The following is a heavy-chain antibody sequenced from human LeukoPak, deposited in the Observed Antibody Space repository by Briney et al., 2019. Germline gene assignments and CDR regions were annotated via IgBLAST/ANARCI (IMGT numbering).Heavy chain of an antibody. J-gene: IGHJ2*01. CDR2: IHTSGST. CDR1: GGSISSYH. V-gene: IGHV4-4*07. Sequence: SETLSLTCTVSGGSISSYHWSWIRQPAGKGLEWIGRIHTSGSTNYNPSLKSRVTMSVDTSKNQFSLKLSSVTAADTAVYYCARDEAYCGGDCFRYFDLWGRGTLVTVSS. D-gene: IGHD2-21*02. CDR3: ARDEAYCGGDCFRYFDL.